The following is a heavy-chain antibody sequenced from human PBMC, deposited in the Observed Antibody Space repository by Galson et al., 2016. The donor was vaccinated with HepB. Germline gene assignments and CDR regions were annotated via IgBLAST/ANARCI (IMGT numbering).Heavy chain of an antibody. D-gene: IGHD3-3*01. V-gene: IGHV3-30*04. CDR2: ISYDGINK. Sequence: SLRLSCAASGFTFSSYAFHWVRQAPGKGLEWVAVISYDGINKYYGDSLKGRFTVSRDNSKSTLDLQMNSLRVEDTAVYYCARARASFGVATAYNWFDPWGQGALVTVSS. CDR3: ARARASFGVATAYNWFDP. CDR1: GFTFSSYA. J-gene: IGHJ5*02.